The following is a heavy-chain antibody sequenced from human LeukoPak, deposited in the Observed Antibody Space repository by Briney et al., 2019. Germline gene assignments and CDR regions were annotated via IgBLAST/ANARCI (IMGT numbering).Heavy chain of an antibody. CDR1: GYTFTSYG. Sequence: ASVKVSCKASGYTFTSYGISWVRQAPGQGLEWMGWIIAYNGNTSDAQKLQGRVNMTTDTSTSTAYMELRSLRSDDTAVYYCARSGWINWFDPWGQGTLVTVSS. J-gene: IGHJ5*02. CDR3: ARSGWINWFDP. CDR2: IIAYNGNT. D-gene: IGHD6-19*01. V-gene: IGHV1-18*01.